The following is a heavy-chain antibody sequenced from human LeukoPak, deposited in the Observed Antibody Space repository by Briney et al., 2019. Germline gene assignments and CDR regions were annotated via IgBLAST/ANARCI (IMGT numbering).Heavy chain of an antibody. V-gene: IGHV3-9*03. D-gene: IGHD1-26*01. J-gene: IGHJ4*02. CDR1: GFTFDDYA. CDR3: AKGEEWELAYYFDY. Sequence: PGGSLRLSCAASGFTFDDYAMHWVRQAPGKGLEWVSGISWNSGSIGYADSVKGRFTISRDNAKNSLYLQMNSLRAEDMALYYCAKGEEWELAYYFDYWGQGTLVTVSS. CDR2: ISWNSGSI.